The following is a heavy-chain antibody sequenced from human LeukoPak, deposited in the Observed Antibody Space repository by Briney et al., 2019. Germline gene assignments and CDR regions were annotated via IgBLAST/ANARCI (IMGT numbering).Heavy chain of an antibody. CDR3: ASTPGGVATITFLDY. CDR1: GFTFSTYA. V-gene: IGHV3-21*01. D-gene: IGHD5-24*01. J-gene: IGHJ4*02. Sequence: GGSLRLSCAASGFTFSTYAMSWVRQAPGKGLEWVASITDTSSYIYYVDSVKGRFTISRDNAKNFLYLQMNSLRVEDTAVYYCASTPGGVATITFLDYWGQGTLVTVSS. CDR2: ITDTSSYI.